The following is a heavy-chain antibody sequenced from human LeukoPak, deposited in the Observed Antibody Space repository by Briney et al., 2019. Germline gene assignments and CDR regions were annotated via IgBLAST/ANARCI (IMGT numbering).Heavy chain of an antibody. CDR1: GFTFSSYA. J-gene: IGHJ4*02. CDR3: AKGSTVTPPLFDY. Sequence: PGGSLRLSCAASGFTFSSYAMSWVRQAPGKGLEWVSVISGSGGSTNYADSVKGRFTISRDSSKNTLYLQMNSLRAEDTAVYYCAKGSTVTPPLFDYWGQGTLVTVSS. CDR2: ISGSGGST. V-gene: IGHV3-23*01. D-gene: IGHD4-17*01.